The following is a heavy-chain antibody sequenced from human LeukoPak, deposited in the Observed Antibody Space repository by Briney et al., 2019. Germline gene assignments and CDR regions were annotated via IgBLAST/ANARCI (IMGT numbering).Heavy chain of an antibody. CDR1: GFTFSSYS. J-gene: IGHJ4*02. CDR2: ISSSSSTI. CDR3: ARDPSYCGGDCYVDY. D-gene: IGHD2-21*02. Sequence: GGSLRLSCAASGFTFSSYSMNWVRQAPGKGLEWVSYISSSSSTIYYADSVKGRFTISRDNAKNSLYLRMNSLRAEDTAVYYCARDPSYCGGDCYVDYWGQGTLVTVSS. V-gene: IGHV3-48*01.